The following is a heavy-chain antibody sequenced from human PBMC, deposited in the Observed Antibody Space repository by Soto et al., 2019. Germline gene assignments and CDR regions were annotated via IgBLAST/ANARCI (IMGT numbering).Heavy chain of an antibody. CDR3: AREDSDCGVCRRAYFDY. D-gene: IGHD2-8*01. CDR2: ISSSSSYI. CDR1: GFTFSSYS. V-gene: IGHV3-21*01. J-gene: IGHJ4*02. Sequence: EVQLVESGGGLVKPGGSLRLSCAASGFTFSSYSMNWVRQAPGKGLEWVSSISSSSSYIYYADSVKGRFTISRDNAKNSLYLQMNSLRAEDTAVYYCAREDSDCGVCRRAYFDYWGQGTLVTVSS.